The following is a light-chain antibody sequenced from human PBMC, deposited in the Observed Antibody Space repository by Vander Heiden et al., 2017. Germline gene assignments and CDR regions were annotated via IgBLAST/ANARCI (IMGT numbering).Light chain of an antibody. J-gene: IGKJ1*01. Sequence: DIVMTQSPDSLSVSLGERATINCKSSQSGLYNANNKSYLAWYQQRPGQPPKLLIYWASTRESGVPDRFSGSGSGTDFTLTISSLQAEDVAVYYCQQFYSTPTFGQGTRVEIQ. CDR1: QSGLYNANNKSY. CDR2: WAS. V-gene: IGKV4-1*01. CDR3: QQFYSTPT.